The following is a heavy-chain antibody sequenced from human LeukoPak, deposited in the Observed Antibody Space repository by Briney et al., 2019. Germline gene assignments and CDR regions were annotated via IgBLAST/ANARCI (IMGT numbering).Heavy chain of an antibody. V-gene: IGHV4-61*01. CDR3: ARMKAYGDYGNY. CDR1: GGSLSSGSYY. CDR2: IYYSGST. Sequence: SETLSLTCTVSGGSLSSGSYYWTWIRQPPGKGLEWIGYIYYSGSTNYNPSLKSRVTISVDTSKNQFSLKLSSVTAADTAVYYCARMKAYGDYGNYWGQGTLVTVSS. J-gene: IGHJ4*02. D-gene: IGHD4-17*01.